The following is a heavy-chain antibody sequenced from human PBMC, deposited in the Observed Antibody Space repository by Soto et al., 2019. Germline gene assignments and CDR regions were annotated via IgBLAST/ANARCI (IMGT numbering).Heavy chain of an antibody. V-gene: IGHV1-8*01. D-gene: IGHD1-1*01. J-gene: IGHJ6*02. CDR1: GYTFTSYD. CDR3: AREMTTRGMEV. CDR2: MNPNSGNT. Sequence: QVQLVQSGAEVKKPGASVKVSCKASGYTFTSYDINWVRQATGQGLEWMGWMNPNSGNTGYAQKCQGRGTMTRNTSLTTAYMELSSLRSEDTAVYYCAREMTTRGMEVWGQGTTVTVSS.